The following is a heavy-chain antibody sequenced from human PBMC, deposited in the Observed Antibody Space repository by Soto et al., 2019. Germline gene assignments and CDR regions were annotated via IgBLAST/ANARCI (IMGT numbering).Heavy chain of an antibody. CDR3: AREELRYFDWLLGHNWFDP. CDR1: GYTFTSYA. J-gene: IGHJ5*02. V-gene: IGHV1-3*01. CDR2: TNAGNGNT. Sequence: QVQLVQSGAEVKKPGASVKVSCKASGYTFTSYAMHWVRQAPGQRLEWMGWTNAGNGNTKYSKKFQGRVTITRDTSGSTAYMELSSLRSEDTAVYYCAREELRYFDWLLGHNWFDPWGQGTLVTVSS. D-gene: IGHD3-9*01.